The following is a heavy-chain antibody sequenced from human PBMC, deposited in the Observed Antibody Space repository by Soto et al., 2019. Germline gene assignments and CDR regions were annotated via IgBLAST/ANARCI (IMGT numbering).Heavy chain of an antibody. CDR2: ISASTLTT. V-gene: IGHV3-48*02. Sequence: EVELVESGGGWVQPGGSLRLSCAASGFPFSTYSMSWDRQAPGTGMEWISYISASTLTTFYADSVKGRFTISRDTAQNSLYHQMNSLRDEDTDIYYCARAPQLVAPAATGFDAWVKGTLVTVSS. D-gene: IGHD2-2*01. J-gene: IGHJ1*01. CDR3: ARAPQLVAPAATGFDA. CDR1: GFPFSTYS.